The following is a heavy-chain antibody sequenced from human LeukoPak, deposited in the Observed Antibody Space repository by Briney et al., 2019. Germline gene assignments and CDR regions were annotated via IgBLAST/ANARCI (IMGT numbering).Heavy chain of an antibody. Sequence: GGSLRLSCAASGFTFSSYAMHWVRQAPGKGLEYVSAISSNGGSTYYANSVKGRFTISRDNSKNTLYLQMGSLRAEDMAVYYCASYDFWSGYSYWGQGTLVTVSS. D-gene: IGHD3-3*01. V-gene: IGHV3-64*01. CDR3: ASYDFWSGYSY. CDR2: ISSNGGST. J-gene: IGHJ4*02. CDR1: GFTFSSYA.